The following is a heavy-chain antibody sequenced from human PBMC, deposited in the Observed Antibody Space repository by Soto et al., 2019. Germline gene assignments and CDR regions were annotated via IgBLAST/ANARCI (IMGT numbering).Heavy chain of an antibody. Sequence: QVQLQESGPGLVKPSETLSLTCSVSGGSISSYYWGWIRQPPGKGLEWIGHIYYSGGTSDYPSLKSRITISVDTSKNQFSLKLSSVTAADMAVYYCARDSAAGTGDYDHWGQGILVTVSS. D-gene: IGHD6-13*01. CDR2: IYYSGGT. CDR1: GGSISSYY. V-gene: IGHV4-59*01. CDR3: ARDSAAGTGDYDH. J-gene: IGHJ4*02.